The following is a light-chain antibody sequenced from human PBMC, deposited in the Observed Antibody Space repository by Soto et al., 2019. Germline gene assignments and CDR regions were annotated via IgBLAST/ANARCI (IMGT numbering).Light chain of an antibody. CDR3: SYYTSATIL. J-gene: IGLJ1*01. CDR2: EVS. V-gene: IGLV2-14*01. CDR1: SNDVGGYNY. Sequence: QSALTQPASVSGSPGQSITISCTGTSNDVGGYNYVSWYQQHPGKAPKVIIYEVSNRPSGVSNRFSGSKSGNTASLTISGLQAEDEADYYCSYYTSATILLGTGTKVTVL.